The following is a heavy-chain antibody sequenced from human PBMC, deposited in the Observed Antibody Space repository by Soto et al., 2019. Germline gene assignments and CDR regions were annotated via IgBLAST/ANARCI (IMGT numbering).Heavy chain of an antibody. Sequence: PGGSLRLSCAASVFTVSSYAMGWVRQAPGKGLEWVSSISGIGHSTYYADSVKGRFTISRDNSKNTLHLQMNSLRAEDTAVYYCAKRIMSTIGHFDSWGQGTLVTVSS. CDR3: AKRIMSTIGHFDS. CDR2: ISGIGHST. CDR1: VFTVSSYA. D-gene: IGHD1-1*01. J-gene: IGHJ4*02. V-gene: IGHV3-23*01.